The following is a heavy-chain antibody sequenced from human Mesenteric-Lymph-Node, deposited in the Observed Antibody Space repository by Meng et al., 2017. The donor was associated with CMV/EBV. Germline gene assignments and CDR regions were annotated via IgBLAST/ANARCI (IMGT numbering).Heavy chain of an antibody. Sequence: CVVSGAPISSSSNWWSWVRQPPGKGLEWIGEIYHTGNTHYNPSLKSRVTMSIDKSKNQFSLKLSSVTAADTAVFYCARLLEGTFDPWGQGTLVTVSS. V-gene: IGHV4-4*02. CDR3: ARLLEGTFDP. D-gene: IGHD1-1*01. CDR2: IYHTGNT. J-gene: IGHJ5*02. CDR1: GAPISSSSNW.